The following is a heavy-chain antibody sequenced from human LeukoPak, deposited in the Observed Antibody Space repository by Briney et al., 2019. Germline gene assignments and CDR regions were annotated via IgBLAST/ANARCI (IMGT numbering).Heavy chain of an antibody. CDR3: ATETIGRHYDY. Sequence: GGSLRLPCAASGFTFSSCGLNWVRQAPGKGLEWVSSIGPTGTDRYYADSVRGRFTISRDNAKNSMYLQMDSLRDEDTAVYYCATETIGRHYDYWGQGTLLTVSS. CDR1: GFTFSSCG. V-gene: IGHV3-21*01. J-gene: IGHJ4*02. D-gene: IGHD1-14*01. CDR2: IGPTGTDR.